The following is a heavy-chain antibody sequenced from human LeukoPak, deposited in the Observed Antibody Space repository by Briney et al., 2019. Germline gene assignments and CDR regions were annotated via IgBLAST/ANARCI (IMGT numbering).Heavy chain of an antibody. D-gene: IGHD3-22*01. CDR2: ITSNGGST. CDR3: AYSSGYYH. CDR1: GFTFSLYA. J-gene: IGHJ1*01. Sequence: GGSLRLSCSASGFTFSLYAMHWVRQAPGRGLEYVSAITSNGGSTYYADSVKGRFAISRDNSKNTLYLHMSTLRPEDTAVYYCAYSSGYYHWGQGTLVTVSS. V-gene: IGHV3-64D*06.